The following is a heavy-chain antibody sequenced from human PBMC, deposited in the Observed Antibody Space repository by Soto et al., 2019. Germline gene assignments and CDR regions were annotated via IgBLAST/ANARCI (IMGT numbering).Heavy chain of an antibody. V-gene: IGHV4-34*01. D-gene: IGHD6-13*01. J-gene: IGHJ4*02. CDR1: GGSFSGYY. Sequence: SETLSLTCAVYGGSFSGYYWSWIRQPPGKGLERIGEINHSGSTNYNPSLKSRVTISVDTSKNQFSLKLSSVTAADTAVYYCARVAAGLTRPFDYWGQGTLVTVAS. CDR2: INHSGST. CDR3: ARVAAGLTRPFDY.